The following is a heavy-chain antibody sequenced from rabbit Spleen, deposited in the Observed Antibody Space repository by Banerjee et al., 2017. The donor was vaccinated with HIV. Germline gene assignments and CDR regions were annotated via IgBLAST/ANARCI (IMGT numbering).Heavy chain of an antibody. CDR3: ARDTATSFSTYGMDL. CDR1: GVSFSSSSY. V-gene: IGHV1S40*01. Sequence: QSLEESGGDLVKPGASLTLTCTASGVSFSSSSYMCWVRQALGKGLEWIACIDAGSSGFTYFATWAKGRFTCSKTSSTTVTLQMTRLTAADTATYFCARDTATSFSTYGMDLWGQGTLVTVS. CDR2: IDAGSSGFT. J-gene: IGHJ6*01. D-gene: IGHD1-1*01.